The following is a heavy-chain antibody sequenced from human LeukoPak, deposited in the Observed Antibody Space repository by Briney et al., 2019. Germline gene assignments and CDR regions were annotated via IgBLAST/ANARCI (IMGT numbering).Heavy chain of an antibody. CDR2: IYYSGST. CDR3: ARGDFCSKSNCYLRPMDV. V-gene: IGHV4-59*01. CDR1: GGSISDYY. D-gene: IGHD3-3*01. Sequence: SETLSLTCTVSGGSISDYYWNWIRQPPGKGLEWTGYIYYSGSTTYNPSLKSRVTMSVDTAKNQFSLTVRSVTAADTAVYYCARGDFCSKSNCYLRPMDVWGKGTTVTVSS. J-gene: IGHJ6*01.